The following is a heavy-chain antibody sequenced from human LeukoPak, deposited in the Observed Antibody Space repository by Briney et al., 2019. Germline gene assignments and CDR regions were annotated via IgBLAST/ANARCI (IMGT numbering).Heavy chain of an antibody. V-gene: IGHV4-39*07. CDR2: IYYSGST. J-gene: IGHJ4*02. CDR1: GGSISSSSYY. CDR3: ARSSPSRYSSSWPDY. D-gene: IGHD6-13*01. Sequence: PSETLSLTCTVSGGSISSSSYYWGWIRQPPGKGLEWIGSIYYSGSTYYNPSLKSRVTISVDTSKNQFSLKLSSVTAADTAVYYCARSSPSRYSSSWPDYWGQGTLVTVSS.